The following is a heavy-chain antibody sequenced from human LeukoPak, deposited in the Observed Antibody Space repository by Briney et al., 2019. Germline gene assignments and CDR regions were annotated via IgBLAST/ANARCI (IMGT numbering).Heavy chain of an antibody. CDR3: ARDPLAAAAAGTCWFDP. J-gene: IGHJ5*02. V-gene: IGHV1-2*02. CDR2: INPNSGGT. CDR1: GYTLTGYY. Sequence: ASVKVSCKASGYTLTGYYMHWVRQAPGQGLEWMGWINPNSGGTNYAQRFQGRVTMTRDTSISTAYMELSRLRSDDTALYYCARDPLAAAAAGTCWFDPWGQGTLVTVSS. D-gene: IGHD6-13*01.